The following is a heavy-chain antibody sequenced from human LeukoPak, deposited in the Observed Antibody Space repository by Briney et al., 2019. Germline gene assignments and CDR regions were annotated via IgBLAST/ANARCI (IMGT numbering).Heavy chain of an antibody. J-gene: IGHJ6*02. V-gene: IGHV4-34*01. D-gene: IGHD3-3*01. CDR3: ATTTIFGVDDYYYYYGMDV. Sequence: SETLSLTCAVYGGSFSGYYWSWIRQPPGKGLEWIGEINHSGSTNYNPSLKSRVTISVDTSKNQFSLKLSSVTAADTAVYYCATTTIFGVDDYYYYYGMDVWGQGTLVTVSS. CDR2: INHSGST. CDR1: GGSFSGYY.